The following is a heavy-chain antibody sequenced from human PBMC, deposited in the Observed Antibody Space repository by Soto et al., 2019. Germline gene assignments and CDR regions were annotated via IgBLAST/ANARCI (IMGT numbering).Heavy chain of an antibody. CDR2: LSGSGGTT. CDR1: GFTFSTYA. V-gene: IGHV3-23*01. D-gene: IGHD3-10*01. Sequence: EVQLLESGGGLVQPGGSLRLSCSTSGFTFSTYAMNWVRQAPGKGLEWVSALSGSGGTTYYADSVRGRFTISRDNSKNTLFLQMNSPRAEDTALYYCAKQRAGYGSGSDTYYFDFWGQGSLVTVSS. CDR3: AKQRAGYGSGSDTYYFDF. J-gene: IGHJ4*02.